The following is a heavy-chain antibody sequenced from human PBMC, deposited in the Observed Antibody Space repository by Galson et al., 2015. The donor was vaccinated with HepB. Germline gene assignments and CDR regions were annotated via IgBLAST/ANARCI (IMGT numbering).Heavy chain of an antibody. Sequence: SLRLSCAASGFTFGSYSMNWVRQAPGKGLEWVSYISRSSSTIYYADSVKGRFTISRDNAKNSVYLQMNSLRDEDTAVYYCATRDGYNHGAFDIWGQGTMVTVSS. CDR1: GFTFGSYS. D-gene: IGHD5-24*01. CDR2: ISRSSSTI. CDR3: ATRDGYNHGAFDI. J-gene: IGHJ3*02. V-gene: IGHV3-48*02.